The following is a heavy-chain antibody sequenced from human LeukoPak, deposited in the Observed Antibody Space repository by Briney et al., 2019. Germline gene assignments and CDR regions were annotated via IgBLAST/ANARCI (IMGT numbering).Heavy chain of an antibody. Sequence: ASVKVSCKASGYTFSDFGISWVRQAPGQGLEWMGWISTYNGNTNYAQKLQGRVAIDTDTSTSTAYMELRSLRSDDTAVYYCARDCDRSGYYCYWGQGTLVTVSS. CDR1: GYTFSDFG. J-gene: IGHJ4*02. D-gene: IGHD3-22*01. V-gene: IGHV1-18*01. CDR3: ARDCDRSGYYCY. CDR2: ISTYNGNT.